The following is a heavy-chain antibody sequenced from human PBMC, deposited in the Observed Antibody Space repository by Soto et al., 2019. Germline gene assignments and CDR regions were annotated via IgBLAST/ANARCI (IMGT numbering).Heavy chain of an antibody. J-gene: IGHJ4*02. Sequence: QVQLVESGGGVVQPGKSLRLSFVVSGITFPSYAMHWVSQTPGKGLEWVAVMSAHGDKQYYADSVKGRFTISRDNSNYTLYLQRHSLGPEDTAVYYCSPNSGWGTVYYFDYWGQGTPVTVAS. CDR2: MSAHGDKQ. V-gene: IGHV3-30-3*01. CDR1: GITFPSYA. D-gene: IGHD6-19*01. CDR3: SPNSGWGTVYYFDY.